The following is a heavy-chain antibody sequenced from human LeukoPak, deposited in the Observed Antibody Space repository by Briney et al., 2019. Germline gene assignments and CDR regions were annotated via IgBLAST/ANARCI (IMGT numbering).Heavy chain of an antibody. J-gene: IGHJ3*02. V-gene: IGHV1-2*02. CDR3: ARDRAVAGTNVDAFDI. CDR1: GYTFTGYY. Sequence: ASVKVSCKASGYTFTGYYIHWVRQAPGQGLEWMGCINPNSGGTNYAQNFQGRVTMTRDTSISTAYMELRSLRSDDTAVYYCARDRAVAGTNVDAFDIWGQGTMVTVSS. CDR2: INPNSGGT. D-gene: IGHD6-19*01.